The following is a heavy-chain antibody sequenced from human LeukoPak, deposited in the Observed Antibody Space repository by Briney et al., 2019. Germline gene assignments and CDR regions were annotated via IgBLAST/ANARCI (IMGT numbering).Heavy chain of an antibody. J-gene: IGHJ4*02. CDR3: ARDIFMVRGVITEVAFDY. Sequence: ASVKVSCKASVYTFTNYYMHWVRQAPGQGLEWMGIINPSGSSTSYTQKFQGRVTMTRDTSTSTVYMELSSLRSEDTAVYYCARDIFMVRGVITEVAFDYWGQGTLVTVSS. CDR1: VYTFTNYY. D-gene: IGHD3-10*01. CDR2: INPSGSST. V-gene: IGHV1-46*01.